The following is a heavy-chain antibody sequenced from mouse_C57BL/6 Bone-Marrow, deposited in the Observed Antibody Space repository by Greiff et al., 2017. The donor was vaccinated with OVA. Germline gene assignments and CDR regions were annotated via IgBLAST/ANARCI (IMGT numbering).Heavy chain of an antibody. CDR1: GYTFTSYW. Sequence: QVHVKQSGAELVKPGASVKLSCKASGYTFTSYWMHWVKQRPGQGLEWIGMIHPNSGSTNYNEKFKSKATLTVDKSSSTAYMQLSSLTSEDSAVYYCARLDWDGWFAYWGQGTLVTVSA. J-gene: IGHJ3*01. CDR3: ARLDWDGWFAY. V-gene: IGHV1-64*01. CDR2: IHPNSGST. D-gene: IGHD4-1*01.